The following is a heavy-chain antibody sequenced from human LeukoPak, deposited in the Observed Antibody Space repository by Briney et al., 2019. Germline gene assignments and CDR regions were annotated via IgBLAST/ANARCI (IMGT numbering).Heavy chain of an antibody. CDR3: ASSYYDSSGYYFYYYMDV. CDR2: IIPIFGTA. D-gene: IGHD3-22*01. CDR1: GGTFSSYA. J-gene: IGHJ6*03. Sequence: GASVKVSCKASGGTFSSYAISWVRQAPGQGLEWMGGIIPIFGTANYAQKFQGRVTITADKSTSTAYMELSSLRSEDTAVYYCASSYYDSSGYYFYYYMDVWGKGTTVTVSS. V-gene: IGHV1-69*06.